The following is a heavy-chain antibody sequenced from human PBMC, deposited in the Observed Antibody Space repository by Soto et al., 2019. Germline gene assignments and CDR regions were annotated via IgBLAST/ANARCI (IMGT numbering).Heavy chain of an antibody. CDR1: GFSFSSYW. CDR3: AKVGLFDGNKPITFEF. Sequence: GGSLRLSCAASGFSFSSYWMSWVRQAPGRGLEWVSNINQDATRQSYVDSVEGQFSISRDNAKNSLYLQMNSLRVEDTAVYYCAKVGLFDGNKPITFEFWGQGTLVTVSS. V-gene: IGHV3-7*03. J-gene: IGHJ4*02. CDR2: INQDATRQ. D-gene: IGHD3-10*01.